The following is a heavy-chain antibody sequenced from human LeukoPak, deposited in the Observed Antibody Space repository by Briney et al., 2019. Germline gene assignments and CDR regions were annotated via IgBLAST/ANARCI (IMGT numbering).Heavy chain of an antibody. D-gene: IGHD1-26*01. CDR1: GFTFRSYS. CDR3: ARGTYGLRIDNWFDP. V-gene: IGHV3-21*01. Sequence: GGSLRLSCAASGFTFRSYSMNWVRQAPGKGLEWVSAIDPSSTYIYYADSVKGRFTISRDNAKNTLYLQMNSLRAEDTAVYYCARGTYGLRIDNWFDPWGQGTLVAVSS. J-gene: IGHJ5*02. CDR2: IDPSSTYI.